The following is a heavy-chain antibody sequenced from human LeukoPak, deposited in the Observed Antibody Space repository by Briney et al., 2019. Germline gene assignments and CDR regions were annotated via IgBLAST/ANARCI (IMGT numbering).Heavy chain of an antibody. J-gene: IGHJ4*02. CDR3: ARVFYARSPYDYGDYYFDY. Sequence: SETLSLTCTVSGGSISSSSYYWSWIRQPPGKGLEWIGEINHSGSTNYNPSLKSRVTISVDTSKNQFSLKLSSVTAADTAVYYCARVFYARSPYDYGDYYFDYWGQGTLVTVSS. CDR2: INHSGST. V-gene: IGHV4-39*07. CDR1: GGSISSSSYY. D-gene: IGHD4-17*01.